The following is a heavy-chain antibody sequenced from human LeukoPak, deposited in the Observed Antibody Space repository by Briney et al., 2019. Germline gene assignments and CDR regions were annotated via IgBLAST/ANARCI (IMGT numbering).Heavy chain of an antibody. CDR3: ARDGKYYDILTGYYDY. V-gene: IGHV1-18*01. J-gene: IGHJ4*02. CDR1: GYTFTSYG. Sequence: ASVKVSCKASGYTFTSYGISWVRQAPGQGLEWMGWISAYNGNTNYAQKLQGRVTMTTDTSTSTAYMEPRSLRSDDTAVYYCARDGKYYDILTGYYDYWGQGTLVTVSS. CDR2: ISAYNGNT. D-gene: IGHD3-9*01.